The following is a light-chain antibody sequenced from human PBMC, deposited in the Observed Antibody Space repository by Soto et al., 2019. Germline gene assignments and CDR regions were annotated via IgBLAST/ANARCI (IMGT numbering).Light chain of an antibody. V-gene: IGKV3-11*01. CDR1: QSVSTY. CDR3: QRRSNWPMP. J-gene: IGKJ1*01. CDR2: DAS. Sequence: EIVLTQSPATLPLSPGERATLSCRASQSVSTYLAWYQQKRGQAPRLLIYDASNRATGIPARFSGSGSGTDFLVTISSLQPEGFAVYYCQRRSNWPMPFGQGTRVEI.